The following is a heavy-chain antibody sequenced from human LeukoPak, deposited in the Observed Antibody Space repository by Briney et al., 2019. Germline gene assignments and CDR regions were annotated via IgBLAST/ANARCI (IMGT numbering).Heavy chain of an antibody. D-gene: IGHD3-10*01. Sequence: GGSLRLSCTASGFIFSTYWMSWVRQAPGKGLGWVANINQDGSEKYYVDSLKGRFTISRDNAKNSLYLQMNSLRAEDTAVYYCARDRAHYGSGSGTRKFDPWGKGTLVTVSS. CDR1: GFIFSTYW. CDR3: ARDRAHYGSGSGTRKFDP. V-gene: IGHV3-7*01. J-gene: IGHJ5*02. CDR2: INQDGSEK.